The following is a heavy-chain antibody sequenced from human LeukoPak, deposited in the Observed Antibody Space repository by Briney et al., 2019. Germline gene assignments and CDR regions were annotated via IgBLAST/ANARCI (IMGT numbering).Heavy chain of an antibody. Sequence: GASVKVSCKVSGYTLTELSMHWVRQAPGEGLEWMGGFDPEEGETSYAQKFQGRITMTTDTSTSTAYMELRSLRSDDTAVYYCARVTCSSTSCYARSWFDPWGQGTLVTVSS. CDR1: GYTLTELS. V-gene: IGHV1-24*01. CDR2: FDPEEGET. D-gene: IGHD2-2*01. J-gene: IGHJ5*02. CDR3: ARVTCSSTSCYARSWFDP.